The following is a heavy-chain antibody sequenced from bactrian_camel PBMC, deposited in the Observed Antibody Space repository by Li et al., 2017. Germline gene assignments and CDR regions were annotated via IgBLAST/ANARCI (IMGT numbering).Heavy chain of an antibody. CDR2: IYSDDEDT. J-gene: IGHJ4*01. CDR3: ATYDLRTQKGWAY. V-gene: IGHV3S6*01. CDR1: GFTFSNNW. D-gene: IGHD3*01. Sequence: HVQLVESGGGLVQPGGSLRLSCAASGFTFSNNWMHWVRQAPGKGLEWVSSIYSDDEDTYYADSVKGRFTISRDNARSTVYLQMNSLKSEDTALYYCATYDLRTQKGWAYWGQGTQVTVS.